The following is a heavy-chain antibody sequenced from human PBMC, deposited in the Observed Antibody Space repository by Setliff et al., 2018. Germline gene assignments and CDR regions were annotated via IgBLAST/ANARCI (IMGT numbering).Heavy chain of an antibody. V-gene: IGHV4-34*01. J-gene: IGHJ4*02. Sequence: LSLTCAVYGGSFSGYHWSWIRQAPGKGLEWIGSIYHSGSTYFNPSLKSRVTISVDTSKNQFSLKMTSVTAADTAMYYCAGTPARGTTWLSPFDYWGQGTPVTVSS. CDR1: GGSFSGYH. CDR3: AGTPARGTTWLSPFDY. CDR2: IYHSGST. D-gene: IGHD5-12*01.